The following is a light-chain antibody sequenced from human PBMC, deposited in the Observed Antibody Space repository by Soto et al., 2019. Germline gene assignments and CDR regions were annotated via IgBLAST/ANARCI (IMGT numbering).Light chain of an antibody. V-gene: IGKV3-20*01. CDR3: QHYGRSII. CDR2: GVS. J-gene: IGKJ4*01. Sequence: ESVLTQSPGTLSLSPGERATLSCRANQNLRSPYLVWYQQKPGQAPRLLIYGVSSRATGIPDRFSGSGSGSDFTLTISRLESEDFAVYYCQHYGRSIIFGGGTKV. CDR1: QNLRSPY.